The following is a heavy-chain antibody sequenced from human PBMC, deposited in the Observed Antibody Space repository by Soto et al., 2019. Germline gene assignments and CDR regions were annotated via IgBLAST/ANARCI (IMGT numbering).Heavy chain of an antibody. CDR1: GFSFSSYA. V-gene: IGHV3-30-3*01. D-gene: IGHD2-8*02. CDR3: AREKSLAVLAPVY. CDR2: ISNEGSNK. Sequence: SLRLSCAASGFSFSSYAMHWVRQAPGKGLEWVAVISNEGSNKYYADSLKGRFSISRDNSKNTLYLQMSTLRHEDTAVYYCAREKSLAVLAPVYWGEGTLVTVSP. J-gene: IGHJ4*02.